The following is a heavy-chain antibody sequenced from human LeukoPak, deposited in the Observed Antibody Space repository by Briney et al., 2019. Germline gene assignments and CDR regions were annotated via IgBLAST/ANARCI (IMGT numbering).Heavy chain of an antibody. V-gene: IGHV3-48*03. CDR1: GFTFSHYE. CDR3: ARDPFRDYDSSGYFDF. D-gene: IGHD3-22*01. Sequence: GGSLRLSCTTSGFTFSHYEMNWVRQAPGKGLEWVSYISSSGSTRYYADSVKGRFTISRDNAKNSLHLQMNSLRAEDTAVHYCARDPFRDYDSSGYFDFWGQGTPVTVSS. CDR2: ISSSGSTR. J-gene: IGHJ4*02.